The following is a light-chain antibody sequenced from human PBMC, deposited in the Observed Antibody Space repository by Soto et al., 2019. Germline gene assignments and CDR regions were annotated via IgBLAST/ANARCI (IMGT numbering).Light chain of an antibody. V-gene: IGKV1-9*01. J-gene: IGKJ4*01. CDR1: QGISSF. Sequence: DIQLTQSPSFLSASVGDRVTITCRASQGISSFLAWYQQKPGKATNLLISAASTLRTGVPSRFSGSGSGTEFTLTISSLQPEDFATYYCQHLNSYPLTFGGGTKVEI. CDR3: QHLNSYPLT. CDR2: AAS.